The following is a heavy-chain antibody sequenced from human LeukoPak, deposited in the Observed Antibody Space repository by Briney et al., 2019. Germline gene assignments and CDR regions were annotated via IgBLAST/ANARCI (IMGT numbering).Heavy chain of an antibody. J-gene: IGHJ4*02. V-gene: IGHV1-69*13. Sequence: SVKVSCKASGYTFTSYGISWVRQAPGQGLEWMGGIIPIFGTANYAQKFQGRVTITADESTSTAYMELSSLRSEDTAVYYCARGYCSGGSCYLRSGYGYWGQGTLVTVSS. CDR1: GYTFTSYG. CDR3: ARGYCSGGSCYLRSGYGY. D-gene: IGHD2-15*01. CDR2: IIPIFGTA.